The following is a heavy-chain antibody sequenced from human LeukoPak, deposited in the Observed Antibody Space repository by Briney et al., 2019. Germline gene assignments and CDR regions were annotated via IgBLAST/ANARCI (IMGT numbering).Heavy chain of an antibody. D-gene: IGHD3-9*01. CDR3: AKVILTGYYYDS. CDR1: GFTSSSYA. J-gene: IGHJ5*01. CDR2: ISGSGGST. V-gene: IGHV3-23*01. Sequence: GGSLRLSYAASGFTSSSYAMSWVRQAPGKGRERVSAISGSGGSTYYADSVKGRFTISRDNSKNTLYLQMNSLRVEDTALYYCAKVILTGYYYDSWGQGALVTVSS.